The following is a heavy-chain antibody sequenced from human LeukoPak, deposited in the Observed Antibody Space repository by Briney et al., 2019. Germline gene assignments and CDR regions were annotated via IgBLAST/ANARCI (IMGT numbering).Heavy chain of an antibody. Sequence: SGGSLRLSCAASGFTFSSSAMSWVRQAPGKGLEWVSAISGSGDSTYYADSVKGRFTISRDNSKNTLYLQMNSLRAEDTAVYFCAKDHSVVKPLQIDYWGQGPLVTVSS. V-gene: IGHV3-23*01. D-gene: IGHD1-14*01. CDR1: GFTFSSSA. CDR2: ISGSGDST. CDR3: AKDHSVVKPLQIDY. J-gene: IGHJ4*02.